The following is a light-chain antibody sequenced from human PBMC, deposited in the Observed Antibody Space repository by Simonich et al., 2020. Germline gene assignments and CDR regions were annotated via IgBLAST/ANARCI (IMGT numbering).Light chain of an antibody. CDR1: SSDVGGYNY. Sequence: QSALTQPASVSGSPGQSITISCTGTSSDVGGYNYLSWYQQHPGKAPKLMIYDVSKRPSGVSKRFSGSKSGNTASLTISGLQAEDEADYYCSSYTSSSTWVFGGGTKLTVL. J-gene: IGLJ3*02. CDR3: SSYTSSSTWV. CDR2: DVS. V-gene: IGLV2-14*01.